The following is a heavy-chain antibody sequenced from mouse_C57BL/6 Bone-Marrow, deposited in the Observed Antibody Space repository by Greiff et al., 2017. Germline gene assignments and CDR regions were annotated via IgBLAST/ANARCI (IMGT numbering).Heavy chain of an antibody. CDR1: GFNIKDDY. CDR3: TTLITTVVADWYFDV. D-gene: IGHD1-1*01. J-gene: IGHJ1*03. V-gene: IGHV14-4*01. CDR2: IDPENGDT. Sequence: VHVKQSGAELVRPGASVKLSCTASGFNIKDDYMHWVKQRPEQGLEWIGWIDPENGDTEYASKFQGKATITADTSSNTAYLQLSSLTSEDTAVYYCTTLITTVVADWYFDVWGTGTTVTVSS.